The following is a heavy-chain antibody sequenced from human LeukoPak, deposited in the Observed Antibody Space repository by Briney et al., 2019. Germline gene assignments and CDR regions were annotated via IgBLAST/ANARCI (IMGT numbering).Heavy chain of an antibody. CDR2: ISGSGGST. CDR1: GFTFSSYA. Sequence: GGSLRLSCAASGFTFSSYAMSWVRQAPGKGLEWVSAISGSGGSTYYADSVKGRFTISRDNSKNTLYLQMNSLRAEDTAVYYCARDGAGRGSYFDLDTWGQGTLVTVSS. CDR3: ARDGAGRGSYFDLDT. D-gene: IGHD1-26*01. V-gene: IGHV3-23*01. J-gene: IGHJ5*02.